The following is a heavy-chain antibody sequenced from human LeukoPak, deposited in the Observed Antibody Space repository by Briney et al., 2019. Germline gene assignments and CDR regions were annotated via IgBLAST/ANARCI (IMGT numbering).Heavy chain of an antibody. J-gene: IGHJ4*02. CDR2: IRYDGSNK. D-gene: IGHD3-22*01. Sequence: PGGSLRLSCAASGFTFSSYGMHWVRQAPGKGLEWVAFIRYDGSNKYYADSVKGRFTISRDNSKNTLYLQMNSLRAEDTAVYYCAKDIRYDSSGGIDYWGQGTLVTVSS. CDR3: AKDIRYDSSGGIDY. V-gene: IGHV3-30*02. CDR1: GFTFSSYG.